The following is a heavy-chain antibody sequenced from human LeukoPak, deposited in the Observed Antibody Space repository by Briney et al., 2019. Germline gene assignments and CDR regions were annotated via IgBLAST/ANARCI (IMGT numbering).Heavy chain of an antibody. Sequence: SETLSLTCAVYGGSFSGYYWSWIRQPPGKGLEWIGEINHSGSTNYNPSLKSRVTISVDTSKNQFSLKLSSVTAADTAVYYCARVAGYSGYEPGYFEDWGQGTLVTVSS. J-gene: IGHJ4*02. CDR3: ARVAGYSGYEPGYFED. CDR1: GGSFSGYY. D-gene: IGHD5-12*01. V-gene: IGHV4-34*01. CDR2: INHSGST.